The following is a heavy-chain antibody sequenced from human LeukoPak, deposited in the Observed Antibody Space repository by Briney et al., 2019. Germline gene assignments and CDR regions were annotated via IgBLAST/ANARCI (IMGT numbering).Heavy chain of an antibody. J-gene: IGHJ5*02. CDR3: ARQCSGGSCYFGGWFDP. D-gene: IGHD2-15*01. CDR2: IYTGDCDA. CDR1: ADSITNYW. Sequence: ESLLIFCSASADSITNYWIIRVLRMAAESLMWWGTIYTGDCDARYSPSFPGQVTISADKSISTAYLQWSSLKASDTAMYYCARQCSGGSCYFGGWFDPWGQGTLVTVSS. V-gene: IGHV5-51*01.